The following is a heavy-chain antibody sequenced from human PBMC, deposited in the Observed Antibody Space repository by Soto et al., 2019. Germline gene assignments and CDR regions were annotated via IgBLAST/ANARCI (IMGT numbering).Heavy chain of an antibody. Sequence: QVQLVESGGGVVQPGRSLRLSCAASGFTFSSYGMHWVRQAPGKGLEWVAVIWYDGSNKYYADSVKGRFTISRDNSKNTVYRQMNSLRAEDTAVYYCARDGAAAGGYGMDVWGQGTTVTVSS. J-gene: IGHJ6*02. CDR3: ARDGAAAGGYGMDV. D-gene: IGHD6-13*01. V-gene: IGHV3-33*01. CDR1: GFTFSSYG. CDR2: IWYDGSNK.